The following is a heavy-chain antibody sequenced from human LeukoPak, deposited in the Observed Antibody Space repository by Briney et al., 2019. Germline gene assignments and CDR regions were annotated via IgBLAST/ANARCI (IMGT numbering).Heavy chain of an antibody. CDR3: AREDYDFWSGYYGITGTTSGFDY. J-gene: IGHJ4*02. Sequence: PGGSLRLSCAASGFTFSSYAMHWVRQAPGKGLEWVAVISYDGSNKYYADSVKGRFTISRDNSKNTLYLQMNSLRAEDTAVYYCAREDYDFWSGYYGITGTTSGFDYWGQGTLVTVSS. CDR2: ISYDGSNK. V-gene: IGHV3-30*04. D-gene: IGHD3-3*01. CDR1: GFTFSSYA.